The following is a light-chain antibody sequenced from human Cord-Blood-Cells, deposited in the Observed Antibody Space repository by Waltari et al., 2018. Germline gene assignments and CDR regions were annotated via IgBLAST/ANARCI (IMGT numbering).Light chain of an antibody. CDR3: AACDDSLNAYV. CDR2: YDD. V-gene: IGLV1-36*01. CDR1: SSNIGNNA. J-gene: IGLJ1*01. Sequence: QSVLTQPPSVSEAPRQRVTISCSGSSSNIGNNAVNWYQQLPRKAPKLLIYYDDLPPSGVSDLFSGSKSGTSASLAISGLQSEDEADYYCAACDDSLNAYVFGTGTKVTVL.